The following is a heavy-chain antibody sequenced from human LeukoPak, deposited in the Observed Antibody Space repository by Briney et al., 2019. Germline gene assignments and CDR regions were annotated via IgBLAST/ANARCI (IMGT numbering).Heavy chain of an antibody. CDR3: TRVRYCSSTSCYGWGYFDY. V-gene: IGHV4-39*01. J-gene: IGHJ4*02. CDR1: GGSISSSSYY. CDR2: IYYSGST. Sequence: SETLSLTCSVSGGSISSSSYYWGWIRQPPGKGLEWIGRIYYSGSTYYNPSLKSRVTISVDTSKNQFSLRLSSVSAADTAVYYCTRVRYCSSTSCYGWGYFDYWGQGTLVTVSS. D-gene: IGHD2-2*01.